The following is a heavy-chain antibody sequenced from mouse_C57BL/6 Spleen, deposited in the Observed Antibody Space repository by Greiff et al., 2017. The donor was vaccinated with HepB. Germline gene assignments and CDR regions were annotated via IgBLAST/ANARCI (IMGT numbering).Heavy chain of an antibody. CDR2: INPSTGGT. V-gene: IGHV1-42*01. J-gene: IGHJ1*03. Sequence: VQLQQSGPELVKPGASVKISCKASGYSFTGYYMNWVKQSPEKSLEWIGEINPSTGGTTYNQKFKAKATLTVDKSSSTAYMQLKSLTSEDSAVYYGARSDPLLFPAKSWYFDVWGTGTTVTVSS. CDR3: ARSDPLLFPAKSWYFDV. D-gene: IGHD1-2*01. CDR1: GYSFTGYY.